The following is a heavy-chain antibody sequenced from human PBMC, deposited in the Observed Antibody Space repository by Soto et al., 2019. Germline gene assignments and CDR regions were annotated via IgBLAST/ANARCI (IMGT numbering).Heavy chain of an antibody. CDR1: GFTFSSYS. CDR2: IISSSSTI. CDR3: APRRYNWTY. J-gene: IGHJ4*02. D-gene: IGHD1-20*01. Sequence: PGGSLRLSCAASGFTFSSYSMNWVRQAPGKGLEWVSYIISSSSTIYYADSVKGRFTISRDNAKNSLYLQMNSLRAEDTAVYYCAPRRYNWTYWGQGTLVTVSS. V-gene: IGHV3-48*01.